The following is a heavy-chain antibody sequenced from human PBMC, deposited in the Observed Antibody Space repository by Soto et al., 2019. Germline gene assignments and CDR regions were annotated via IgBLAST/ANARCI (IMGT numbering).Heavy chain of an antibody. D-gene: IGHD2-2*01. Sequence: SETLSLTCTVSGGSVSSGSYHWSWIRQPPGKGLEWIGYIYYSGSTNYNPSLKSRVTISVDTSKNQFSLKLSSVTAADTAVYYCARLGRDIVVVAALYLDHCGQGTLVTVSS. CDR2: IYYSGST. V-gene: IGHV4-61*01. J-gene: IGHJ4*02. CDR3: ARLGRDIVVVAALYLDH. CDR1: GGSVSSGSYH.